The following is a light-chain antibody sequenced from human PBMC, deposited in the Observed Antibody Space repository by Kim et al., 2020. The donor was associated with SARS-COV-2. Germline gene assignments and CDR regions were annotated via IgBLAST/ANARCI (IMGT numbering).Light chain of an antibody. Sequence: QPVLTQSSSVSASLGSSVKLTCTLTSGHSNYFIAWHQQQPGKAPRFLMKVEGSGSYNKGGGVPDRFSGSRSGADRYLIISNLQSEDEADYYCETWDSNIQVFGGGTQLTVL. CDR1: SGHSNYF. V-gene: IGLV4-60*03. CDR2: VEGSGSY. J-gene: IGLJ3*02. CDR3: ETWDSNIQV.